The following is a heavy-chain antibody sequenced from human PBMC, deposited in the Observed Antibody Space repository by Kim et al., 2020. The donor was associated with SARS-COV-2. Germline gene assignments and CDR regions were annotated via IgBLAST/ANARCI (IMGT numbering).Heavy chain of an antibody. V-gene: IGHV1-3*01. CDR3: AISGDR. CDR1: GYTFTKYA. Sequence: ASVKVSCKASGYTFTKYAMHWVRQAPGQRLEWMGWINAANGNTKYSQKLQGRVTITRDTSESTAYMELSSLRSEDTAVYYCAISGDRWGQGTLVTVSS. J-gene: IGHJ5*02. CDR2: INAANGNT.